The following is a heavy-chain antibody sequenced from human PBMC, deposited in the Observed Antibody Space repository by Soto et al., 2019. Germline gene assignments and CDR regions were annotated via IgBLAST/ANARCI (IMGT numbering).Heavy chain of an antibody. CDR3: ARLLYGTHSSESMGY. CDR2: IDPSDSYT. D-gene: IGHD6-19*01. CDR1: GYSFTSYW. V-gene: IGHV5-10-1*01. Sequence: GESLKISCKGSGYSFTSYWISWVRQMPGKGLEWMGRIDPSDSYTNYSPSFQGHVTISADKSISTAYLQWSSLKASDTAMYYCARLLYGTHSSESMGYWGQGTLVTVSS. J-gene: IGHJ4*02.